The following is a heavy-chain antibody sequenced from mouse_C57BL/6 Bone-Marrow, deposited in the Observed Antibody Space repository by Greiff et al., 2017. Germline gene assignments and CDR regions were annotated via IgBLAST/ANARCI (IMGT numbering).Heavy chain of an antibody. D-gene: IGHD3-2*02. V-gene: IGHV1-69*01. CDR1: GYTFTSYW. CDR2: IDPSDSYT. J-gene: IGHJ3*01. Sequence: QVQLQQPGAELVMPGASVKLSCKASGYTFTSYWMHWVKQRPGQGLEWIGEIDPSDSYTNYNQKFKGKSTLTVDKSSSTAYMQLSSLTSEDSAVYYCARGSGLPWCAYWGQGTLVTVSA. CDR3: ARGSGLPWCAY.